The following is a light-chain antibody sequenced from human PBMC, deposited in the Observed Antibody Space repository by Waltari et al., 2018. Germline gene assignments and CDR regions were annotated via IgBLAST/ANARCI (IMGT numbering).Light chain of an antibody. J-gene: IGKJ4*01. Sequence: EVVMTQSPATLSVSPGERATPSCRASQRVSRDLAWYQQKPGQAPRLLIYGASTRVTGVPARCTGSGSGAEFSLTISSLQSEDVAIYYCQQFNNWPQTFGGGTQVEIK. V-gene: IGKV3-15*01. CDR2: GAS. CDR3: QQFNNWPQT. CDR1: QRVSRD.